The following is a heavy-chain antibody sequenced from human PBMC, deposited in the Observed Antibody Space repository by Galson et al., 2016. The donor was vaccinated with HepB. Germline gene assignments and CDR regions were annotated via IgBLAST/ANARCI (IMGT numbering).Heavy chain of an antibody. D-gene: IGHD1-26*01. V-gene: IGHV3-74*01. J-gene: IGHJ4*02. CDR3: VRDGMGGAPYDC. CDR2: SSPDGSDT. Sequence: SLRLSCAASGFTLNDYWMNWVRQAPGKGLVWVAHSSPDGSDTRYADSVTGRFTFSRDNAKNALYMQMNSLRAKDTAVYYCVRDGMGGAPYDCWGQGALVIVSS. CDR1: GFTLNDYW.